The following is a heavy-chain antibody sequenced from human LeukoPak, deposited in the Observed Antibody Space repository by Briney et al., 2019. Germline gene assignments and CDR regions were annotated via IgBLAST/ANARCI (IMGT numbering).Heavy chain of an antibody. D-gene: IGHD3-3*01. CDR2: INHSGST. V-gene: IGHV4-34*01. J-gene: IGHJ4*02. Sequence: TSETLSLTCAVYGGSFSGYYWSWIRQPPGKGLEWIGEINHSGSTNYNPSLKSRVTISVDTSKNQLSLKLSSVTAADTAVYYCARGRGSLGPTPATIFGVVIPPRTYFDYWGQGTLVTVSS. CDR1: GGSFSGYY. CDR3: ARGRGSLGPTPATIFGVVIPPRTYFDY.